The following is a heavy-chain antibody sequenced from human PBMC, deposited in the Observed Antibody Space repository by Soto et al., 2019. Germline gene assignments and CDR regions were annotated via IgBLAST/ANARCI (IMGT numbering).Heavy chain of an antibody. CDR3: ARGYGSGSYYNPHFDY. Sequence: PGVSMKVSWKGAGYSFTSYWSGWVSQMPGKGLEWMGIIYPGDSDTRYSPSFQGQVTISADKSISTAYLQWSSLKASDTAMYYCARGYGSGSYYNPHFDYWGQGTLVTVSS. V-gene: IGHV5-51*01. CDR2: IYPGDSDT. J-gene: IGHJ4*02. D-gene: IGHD3-10*01. CDR1: GYSFTSYW.